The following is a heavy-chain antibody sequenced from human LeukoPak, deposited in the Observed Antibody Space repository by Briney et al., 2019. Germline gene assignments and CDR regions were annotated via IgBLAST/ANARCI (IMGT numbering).Heavy chain of an antibody. Sequence: PGGSLRLSCAASGFTFSSYAMSWVRQAPGKGLEWVSGISGSGGTTYYADSVKGRFTISRDNSKNTLYLQINTLRPEDTAMYYCVKAIVAGAPGRFDYWGQGTLVTVSS. CDR3: VKAIVAGAPGRFDY. V-gene: IGHV3-23*01. D-gene: IGHD2-2*01. CDR1: GFTFSSYA. J-gene: IGHJ4*02. CDR2: ISGSGGTT.